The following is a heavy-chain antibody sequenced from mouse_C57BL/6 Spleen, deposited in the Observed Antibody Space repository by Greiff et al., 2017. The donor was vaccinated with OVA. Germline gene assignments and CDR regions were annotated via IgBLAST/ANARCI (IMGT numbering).Heavy chain of an antibody. J-gene: IGHJ4*01. V-gene: IGHV14-2*01. CDR2: IDPEDGET. CDR3: ARGGFYAMDY. Sequence: VQLQQSGAELVKPGASVKLSCTASGFNIKDYYMHWVKQRTEQGLEWIGRIDPEDGETKYAPNFQGKATITADTSSNTAYLQLISLTSEDTAVYYCARGGFYAMDYWGQGTSVTVSS. CDR1: GFNIKDYY.